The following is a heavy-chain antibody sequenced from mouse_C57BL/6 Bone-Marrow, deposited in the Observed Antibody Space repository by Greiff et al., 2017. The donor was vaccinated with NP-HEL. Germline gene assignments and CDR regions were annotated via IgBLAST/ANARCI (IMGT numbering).Heavy chain of an antibody. V-gene: IGHV3-1*01. CDR2: ISYSGST. J-gene: IGHJ4*01. Sequence: EVKLMESGPGMVKPSQSLSLTCTVTGYSITSGYDWHWIRHFPGNKLEWMGYISYSGSTNYNPSLKSRISITHDTSKNHFFLKLNSVTTEDTATYYCARETFGYAMDYWGQGTSVTVSS. CDR3: ARETFGYAMDY. CDR1: GYSITSGYD.